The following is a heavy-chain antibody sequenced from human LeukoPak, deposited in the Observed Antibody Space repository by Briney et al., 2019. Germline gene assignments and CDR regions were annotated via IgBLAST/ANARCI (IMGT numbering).Heavy chain of an antibody. D-gene: IGHD2-21*01. CDR1: GFTFSTYA. CDR3: AREITHSI. CDR2: ISYDASKK. J-gene: IGHJ3*02. V-gene: IGHV3-30*04. Sequence: PGTSLRLSCEASGFTFSTYAMHWVRQVPGKGLEWVAVISYDASKKYYADSVRGRFTISRDNSKNTLYLQMTSLRAEDTAVYYCAREITHSIWGQGTMVTVSP.